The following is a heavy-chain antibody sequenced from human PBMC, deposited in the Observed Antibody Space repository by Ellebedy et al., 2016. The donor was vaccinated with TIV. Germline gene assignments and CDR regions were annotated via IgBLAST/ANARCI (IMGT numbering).Heavy chain of an antibody. D-gene: IGHD4-17*01. CDR1: GFSFRSYW. V-gene: IGHV3-7*01. CDR3: ARRGSYGDYAVHVNSWFDS. CDR2: ICQDGSEN. Sequence: PGGSLRLSCAASGFSFRSYWMSWVRQAPGKGLEWVANICQDGSENYYVDSVEGRFTISRDNANNVLYLQMKSLRAEDTAVYYCARRGSYGDYAVHVNSWFDSWGQGTPVTVAP. J-gene: IGHJ5*01.